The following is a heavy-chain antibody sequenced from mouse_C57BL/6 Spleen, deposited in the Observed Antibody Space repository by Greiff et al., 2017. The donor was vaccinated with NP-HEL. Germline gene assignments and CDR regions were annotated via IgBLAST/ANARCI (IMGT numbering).Heavy chain of an antibody. CDR1: GYSFTGYF. D-gene: IGHD2-2*01. CDR3: ARYGWDY. Sequence: VQLQQSGPELVKPGDSVKISCKASGYSFTGYFMNWVMQSPGQSLEWIGRINPYNGDTFYNQKFKGKATLTVDKSSSTAHMELRSLTSEDSAVYYCARYGWDYWGQGTTVTVSS. CDR2: INPYNGDT. J-gene: IGHJ2*01. V-gene: IGHV1-20*01.